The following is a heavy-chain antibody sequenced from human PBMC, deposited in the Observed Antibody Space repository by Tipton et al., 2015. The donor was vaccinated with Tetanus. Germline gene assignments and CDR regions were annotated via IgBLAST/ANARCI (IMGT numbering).Heavy chain of an antibody. CDR2: IYNSGST. J-gene: IGHJ4*02. Sequence: TLSLTCTVSGGSIRSGLHYWGWIRQSPGKGLEWIGDIYNSGSTYYNPSLKSRVTILVDTTKNQFSLKLKSVTAADTAVYYCARDQARGARGWNYFDYWGQGSLVTVSS. CDR3: ARDQARGARGWNYFDY. D-gene: IGHD1-26*01. CDR1: GGSIRSGLHY. V-gene: IGHV4-31*03.